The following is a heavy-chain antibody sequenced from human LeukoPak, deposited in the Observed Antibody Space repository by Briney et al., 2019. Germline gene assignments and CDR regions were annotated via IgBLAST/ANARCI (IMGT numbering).Heavy chain of an antibody. J-gene: IGHJ4*02. CDR3: ARVSCSGGNCYFDY. V-gene: IGHV4-59*01. CDR1: GGSISSYY. D-gene: IGHD2-15*01. Sequence: SETLSLTCTVSGGSISSYYWSWIRQPPGKGQEWIGYIYHSGSTNYNPSLKSRVAQSVDTSKSQFSLKLRSVTAADTAVYYCARVSCSGGNCYFDYWGQGTLVTVSS. CDR2: IYHSGST.